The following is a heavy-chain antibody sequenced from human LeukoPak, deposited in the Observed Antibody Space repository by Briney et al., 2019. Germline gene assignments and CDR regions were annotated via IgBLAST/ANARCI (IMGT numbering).Heavy chain of an antibody. Sequence: PSETLSLTCTVSGGSISSYYWSWIRQPPGKGLEWIGYIYYSGSTNYNPSLKSRVTISVDTSKNQFSLKLSSVTAADTAVYYCARSDLLSGSYYVVDYWGQGTLVTVSS. D-gene: IGHD1-26*01. CDR2: IYYSGST. J-gene: IGHJ4*02. CDR1: GGSISSYY. V-gene: IGHV4-59*08. CDR3: ARSDLLSGSYYVVDY.